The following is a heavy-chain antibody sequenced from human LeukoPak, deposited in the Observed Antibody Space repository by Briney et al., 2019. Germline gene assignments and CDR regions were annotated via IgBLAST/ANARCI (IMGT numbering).Heavy chain of an antibody. J-gene: IGHJ4*02. CDR2: IYYSGST. V-gene: IGHV4-61*01. CDR1: GGSVSSGSYY. D-gene: IGHD6-13*01. CDR3: ARGAYSSSWFDY. Sequence: SETLSLTCTVSGGSVSSGSYYWSWIRQPPGKGLEWIGYIYYSGSTNYNPSLKSRVTISVDTSKNQFSLKLSSVTAADTAVYYCARGAYSSSWFDYWGQGTLVTVSS.